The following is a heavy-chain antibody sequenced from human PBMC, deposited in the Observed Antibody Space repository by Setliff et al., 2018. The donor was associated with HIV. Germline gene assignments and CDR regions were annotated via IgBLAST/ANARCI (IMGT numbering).Heavy chain of an antibody. D-gene: IGHD5-12*01. CDR1: GYTFTNYG. CDR3: ARDWLPRVLRY. V-gene: IGHV1-18*01. J-gene: IGHJ4*02. CDR2: ISAYYGNT. Sequence: ASVKVSCKASGYTFTNYGISWVRQAPGQGLEWMGWISAYYGNTNYAQKLQGRVTMTTDTSTSTAYMELRSLRSDDTAVYYCARDWLPRVLRYWGQGTLVTVSS.